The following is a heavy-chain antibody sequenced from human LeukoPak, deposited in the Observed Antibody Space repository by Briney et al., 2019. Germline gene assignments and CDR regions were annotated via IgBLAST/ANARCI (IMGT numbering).Heavy chain of an antibody. J-gene: IGHJ4*02. D-gene: IGHD3-22*01. CDR2: IYPGDSDT. Sequence: GASLKISCKGSGYSFTSYWIGWVRQMPGKGLEWMGIIYPGDSDTRYSPSFQGQVTISADKSISTAYLQWSSLKASDTAMYYCARQGYDSSGYLYYFDYWGQGTLVTVSS. CDR3: ARQGYDSSGYLYYFDY. V-gene: IGHV5-51*01. CDR1: GYSFTSYW.